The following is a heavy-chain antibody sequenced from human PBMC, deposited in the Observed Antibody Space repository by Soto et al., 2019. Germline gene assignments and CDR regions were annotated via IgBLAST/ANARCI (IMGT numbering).Heavy chain of an antibody. D-gene: IGHD3-10*01. CDR3: ARPRITMVRGVNYYYYGMDV. V-gene: IGHV4-59*08. Sequence: SEILSLTCTVADGSSSSFCGSWIRQTKGKGLEWIGYIYYSGSTYYNPSLKSRVTISVDTSKNQFSLKLSSVTAADTAVYYCARPRITMVRGVNYYYYGMDVWGQGTTVTVSS. J-gene: IGHJ6*02. CDR1: DGSSSSFC. CDR2: IYYSGST.